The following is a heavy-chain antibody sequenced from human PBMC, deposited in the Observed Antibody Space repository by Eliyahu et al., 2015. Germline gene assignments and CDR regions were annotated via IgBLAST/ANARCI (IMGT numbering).Heavy chain of an antibody. Sequence: QITLKESGPTLVKPTQTLTLTCTFSGFSLSTSGVGVGWIRQPPGKALEWLALIYWDDDKRYSPSLKSRLTITKDTSKNQVVLTMTNMDPVDTATYYCARTMVQDDAFDIWGQGTMVTVSS. V-gene: IGHV2-5*02. CDR2: IYWDDDK. D-gene: IGHD3-10*01. CDR1: GFSLSTSGVG. J-gene: IGHJ3*02. CDR3: ARTMVQDDAFDI.